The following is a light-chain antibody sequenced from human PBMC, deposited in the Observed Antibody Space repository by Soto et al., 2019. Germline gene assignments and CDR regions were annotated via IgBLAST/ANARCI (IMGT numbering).Light chain of an antibody. CDR2: DAS. CDR3: QQYDNLPSTT. J-gene: IGKJ5*01. CDR1: QDISNY. V-gene: IGKV1-33*01. Sequence: DIQMTQSPSSLSASVGDRVTITCQASQDISNYLNWYQQKPGKAPKLLIYDASNLETGVPSRFSGSGSGTDFTFTISSLQPEDIATYYCQQYDNLPSTTFGQGTRLDFK.